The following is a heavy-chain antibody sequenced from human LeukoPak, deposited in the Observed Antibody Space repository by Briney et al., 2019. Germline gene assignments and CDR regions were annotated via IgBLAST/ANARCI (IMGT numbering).Heavy chain of an antibody. CDR2: TYYSGST. V-gene: IGHV4-59*01. D-gene: IGHD4-11*01. Sequence: SETLSLTCTVSGGSISSYYWSGIRQPPGKGLEWIGYTYYSGSTNYNPSLKSRVTISVDTSKNQFSLKLSSVTAADTAVYYCARVSGDYSGIDYWGQGTLVTVSS. J-gene: IGHJ4*02. CDR3: ARVSGDYSGIDY. CDR1: GGSISSYY.